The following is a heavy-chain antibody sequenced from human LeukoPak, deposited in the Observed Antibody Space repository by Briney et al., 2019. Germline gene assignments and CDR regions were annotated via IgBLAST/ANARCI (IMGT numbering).Heavy chain of an antibody. CDR1: GGSISSYY. CDR3: ARGVIAVAGSVDAFDI. J-gene: IGHJ3*02. D-gene: IGHD6-19*01. CDR2: IYYSGST. V-gene: IGHV4-59*01. Sequence: SETLSLTCTVSGGSISSYYWSWLRQPPGKGLEWIGYIYYSGSTNYNPSLKSRVTISVDTSKNQFSLKLSSVTAADTAVYYCARGVIAVAGSVDAFDIWGQGTMVTVSS.